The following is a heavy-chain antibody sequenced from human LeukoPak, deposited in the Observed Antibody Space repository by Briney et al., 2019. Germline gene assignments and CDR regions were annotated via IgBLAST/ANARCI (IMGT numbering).Heavy chain of an antibody. J-gene: IGHJ4*02. CDR1: GFTFSIYS. D-gene: IGHD1-26*01. CDR2: ISSGRSDI. Sequence: PGGSLRLSCAASGFTFSIYSMNWVRQAPGKGLEWVSYISSGRSDIYYADSVKGRFTISRDNAKNSLYLQMNRLRAEDTAVYYCASMIGSGYIGFSTLYYFDYWGQGTLVTVSS. V-gene: IGHV3-21*01. CDR3: ASMIGSGYIGFSTLYYFDY.